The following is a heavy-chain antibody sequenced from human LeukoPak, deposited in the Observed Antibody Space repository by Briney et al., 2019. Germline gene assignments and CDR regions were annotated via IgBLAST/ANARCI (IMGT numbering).Heavy chain of an antibody. CDR3: ATPGNMIVVNELNDAFDI. CDR1: GYTLTELS. CDR2: FDPEDGET. V-gene: IGHV1-24*01. Sequence: ASVKISCKVSGYTLTELSMHWVRQAPGKGLEWMGGFDPEDGETIYAQKFQGRVTMTEDTSTDTAYMELSSLRSGDTAVYYCATPGNMIVVNELNDAFDIWGQGTMVTVSS. J-gene: IGHJ3*02. D-gene: IGHD3-22*01.